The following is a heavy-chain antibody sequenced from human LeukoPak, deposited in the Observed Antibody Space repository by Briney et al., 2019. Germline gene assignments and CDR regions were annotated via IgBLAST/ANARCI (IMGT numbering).Heavy chain of an antibody. CDR3: ETVDYGDSSSWYVGSGFDL. V-gene: IGHV3-7*05. J-gene: IGHJ5*02. D-gene: IGHD6-13*01. Sequence: GGSLRLSCAASGFTFGSYAMSWVRQAPGKGREWVGNIKQEGSAKYYVASVKGRLTISRANAKNSLYLQMNSLRAEDTAVYYCETVDYGDSSSWYVGSGFDLWGQGTLVTVSS. CDR1: GFTFGSYA. CDR2: IKQEGSAK.